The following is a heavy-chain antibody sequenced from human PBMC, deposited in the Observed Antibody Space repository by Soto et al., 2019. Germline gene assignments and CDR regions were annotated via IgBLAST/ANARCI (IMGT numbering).Heavy chain of an antibody. CDR3: ARRRNYYDSSGYSLLFDY. V-gene: IGHV1-8*01. D-gene: IGHD3-22*01. J-gene: IGHJ4*02. Sequence: GASVKVSCKASGYTFTSYDINWVRQATGQGLEWMGWMNPNSGNTGYAQKFQGRVTMTRNTSISTAYMELSSLRSEDTAVYYCARRRNYYDSSGYSLLFDYWGQGTLVTVSS. CDR1: GYTFTSYD. CDR2: MNPNSGNT.